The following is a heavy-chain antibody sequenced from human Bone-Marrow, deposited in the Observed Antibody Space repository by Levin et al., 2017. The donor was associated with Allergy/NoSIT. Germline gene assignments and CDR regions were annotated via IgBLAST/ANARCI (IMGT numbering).Heavy chain of an antibody. CDR2: ISGGGSTI. CDR1: GFTFSDYY. D-gene: IGHD3-10*01. Sequence: GGSLRLSCAASGFTFSDYYMTWFRQAPGKGLEWISYISGGGSTISYADSVRGRFTISRDNAKKSLYLQMNSLRAEDTAIYYCAREKRGSYWGQGTLVTVSS. CDR3: AREKRGSY. V-gene: IGHV3-11*01. J-gene: IGHJ4*02.